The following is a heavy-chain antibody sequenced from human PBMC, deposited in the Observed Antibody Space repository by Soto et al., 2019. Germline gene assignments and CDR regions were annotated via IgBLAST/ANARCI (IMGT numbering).Heavy chain of an antibody. Sequence: EVQLVQSGAEVKKPGESLKISCKGAGYSFTSYWIGWVRQMPGKGLEWMGIIYPGDSDTRYSPSFQGQVTISADKYISTGYPQWSSLKDADTAMYYCARHLRQGYCSGGSCYSIYYYYGMDVWGQGTTVTVSS. CDR1: GYSFTSYW. V-gene: IGHV5-51*01. CDR3: ARHLRQGYCSGGSCYSIYYYYGMDV. D-gene: IGHD2-15*01. CDR2: IYPGDSDT. J-gene: IGHJ6*02.